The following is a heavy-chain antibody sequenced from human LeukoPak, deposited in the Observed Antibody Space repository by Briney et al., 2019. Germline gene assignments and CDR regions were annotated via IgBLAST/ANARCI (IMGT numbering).Heavy chain of an antibody. CDR3: AKDHRGRSITIFGVVTGNWFDP. D-gene: IGHD3-3*01. J-gene: IGHJ5*02. Sequence: GGSLRLSCAASGFTFSSYGMHWVRQAPGKGLEWVAFIRYEGSNKYYADSVKGRFTISRDNSKNTLYLQKNSLRAEDTAVYYCAKDHRGRSITIFGVVTGNWFDPWGQGTLVTVSS. CDR2: IRYEGSNK. CDR1: GFTFSSYG. V-gene: IGHV3-30*02.